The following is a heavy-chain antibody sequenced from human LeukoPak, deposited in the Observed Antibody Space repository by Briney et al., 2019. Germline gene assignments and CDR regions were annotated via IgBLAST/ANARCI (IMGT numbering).Heavy chain of an antibody. D-gene: IGHD5-18*01. CDR3: AKYFEAMAHYYYGMDV. CDR2: ISGGADTT. V-gene: IGHV3-23*01. Sequence: GGSLRLSCTSSGFTFREFAVSWVRQAPGKGLEWISAISGGADTTYYADSVKGRFTISRDDFKNTLYLQMSSLRAEDTAVYYCAKYFEAMAHYYYGMDVWGQGTTVTVSS. CDR1: GFTFREFA. J-gene: IGHJ6*02.